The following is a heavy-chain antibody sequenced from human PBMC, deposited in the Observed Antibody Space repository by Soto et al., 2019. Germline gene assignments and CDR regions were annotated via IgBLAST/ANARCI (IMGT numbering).Heavy chain of an antibody. V-gene: IGHV3-33*03. CDR2: IWYDGSDK. J-gene: IGHJ4*02. CDR1: GFTFSGFG. CDR3: DVENLSYYFDF. D-gene: IGHD3-16*01. Sequence: PGGSLRLSCAASGFTFSGFGMHWVRQAPGKGLEWVAIIWYDGSDKYYADSVKGRFTISRDNSKNTLYLQMNSLRAEDTAVYHCDVENLSYYFDFCGQGTPVTVS.